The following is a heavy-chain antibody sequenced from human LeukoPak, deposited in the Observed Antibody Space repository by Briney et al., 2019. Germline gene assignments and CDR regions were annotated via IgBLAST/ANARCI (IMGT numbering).Heavy chain of an antibody. J-gene: IGHJ4*02. V-gene: IGHV4-59*11. D-gene: IGHD5-18*01. CDR2: VYYSGST. Sequence: SETLSLTCSVSGDSISSHYWSWLRQPPGKGLEWLGYVYYSGSTNYNPSLKSRVTISVDTSKNQFSLNQRSVTAADTAVYLCARGGGYSFGHYYFDYWGQGTLVTVSA. CDR1: GDSISSHY. CDR3: ARGGGYSFGHYYFDY.